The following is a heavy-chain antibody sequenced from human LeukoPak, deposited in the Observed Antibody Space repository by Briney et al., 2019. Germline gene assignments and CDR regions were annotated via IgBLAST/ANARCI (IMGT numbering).Heavy chain of an antibody. CDR3: ARPPRGVSNWFDP. CDR2: IYHSGST. Sequence: PSETLSLTCAVSGYSISSGYYWGWIRQPPAKGLEWIGSIYHSGSTYYNPSLKSRVTISVDTSKNQFSLKLISVTAADTAVYYCARPPRGVSNWFDPWGQGTLVTVSS. D-gene: IGHD3-10*01. V-gene: IGHV4-38-2*01. CDR1: GYSISSGYY. J-gene: IGHJ5*02.